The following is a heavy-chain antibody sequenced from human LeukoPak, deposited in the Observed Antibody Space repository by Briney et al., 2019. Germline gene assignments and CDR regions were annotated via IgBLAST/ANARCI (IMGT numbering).Heavy chain of an antibody. J-gene: IGHJ4*02. CDR1: GFTFSTYA. CDR3: AKARVSSGRHFGY. Sequence: PGGSLRLSCAASGFTFSTYAMSWVRQAPGKGLEWVSSISGGGDNTYYADSVKGRFTIFRDNSKNTLSLQMSSLRAEDTAAYYCAKARVSSGRHFGYWGQGTLVTVSS. V-gene: IGHV3-23*01. D-gene: IGHD6-19*01. CDR2: ISGGGDNT.